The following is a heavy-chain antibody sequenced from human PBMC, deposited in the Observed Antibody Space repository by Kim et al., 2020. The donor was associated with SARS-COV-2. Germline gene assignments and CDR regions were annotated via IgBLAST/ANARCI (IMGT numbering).Heavy chain of an antibody. D-gene: IGHD3-3*02. CDR1: GYSFTSYW. CDR2: IDPSDSYT. CDR3: ARHFRDGAQLGWFDP. J-gene: IGHJ5*02. V-gene: IGHV5-10-1*01. Sequence: GESLKISCKGSGYSFTSYWISWVRQMPGKGLEWMGRIDPSDSYTNYSPSFQGHVTISADKSISTAYLQWSSLKASDTAMYYCARHFRDGAQLGWFDPWGQGTPVTVSS.